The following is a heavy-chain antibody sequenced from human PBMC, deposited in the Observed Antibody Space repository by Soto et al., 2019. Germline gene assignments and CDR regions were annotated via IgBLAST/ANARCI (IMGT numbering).Heavy chain of an antibody. CDR2: IIPIFGTA. Sequence: SVKVSCKASVGTFSSCAISWVRQAPGQGLEWMGGIIPIFGTANYAQKFQGRVTITADESTSTAYMELSSLRSEDTAVYYCARGAPGTPWGQSFDYWGQGTLVTVSS. D-gene: IGHD1-7*01. V-gene: IGHV1-69*13. J-gene: IGHJ4*02. CDR3: ARGAPGTPWGQSFDY. CDR1: VGTFSSCA.